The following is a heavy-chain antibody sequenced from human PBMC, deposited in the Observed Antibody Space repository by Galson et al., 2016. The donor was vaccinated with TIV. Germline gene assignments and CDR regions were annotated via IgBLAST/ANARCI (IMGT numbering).Heavy chain of an antibody. Sequence: SVKVSCKASGDTFTSYPFNWVRQAPGQGLEWMGGIIPLFGTANYAQKFQGRVTVTADESTSTVYLDLSSLRSEDTAVYYCAKDRNTALDTYHYYYGMAVWGQGTTVTVSS. J-gene: IGHJ6*02. CDR1: GDTFTSYP. CDR2: IIPLFGTA. D-gene: IGHD5-18*01. V-gene: IGHV1-69*13. CDR3: AKDRNTALDTYHYYYGMAV.